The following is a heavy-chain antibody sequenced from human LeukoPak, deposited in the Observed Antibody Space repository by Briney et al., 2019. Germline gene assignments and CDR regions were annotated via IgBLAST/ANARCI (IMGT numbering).Heavy chain of an antibody. CDR1: DYSISSGYF. J-gene: IGHJ5*02. V-gene: IGHV4-38-2*02. D-gene: IGHD1-26*01. CDR3: ARVDGWELPGEFFDP. CDR2: VYHSGST. Sequence: SETLSLTCTVSDYSISSGYFWGWIRQPPGKGLEWIGSVYHSGSTYYNPSLKSRVTILVDMSKNQFSLKLSSVTAADTAVYYCARVDGWELPGEFFDPWGQGTLVTVSS.